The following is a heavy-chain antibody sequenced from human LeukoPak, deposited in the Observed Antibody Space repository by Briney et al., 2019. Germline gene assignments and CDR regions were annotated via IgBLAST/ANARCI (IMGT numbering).Heavy chain of an antibody. CDR3: AGVSCTNGVCYGFDY. Sequence: GGSLRLSCAASGFTFSRYWISWVRQAPGKGLEWVANIKQDGSEEYYVDSVKGRFTISRDNAKNSLYLQMNSLRGEDTAVYYCAGVSCTNGVCYGFDYWGQGTLVTVSS. CDR1: GFTFSRYW. V-gene: IGHV3-7*01. D-gene: IGHD2-8*01. J-gene: IGHJ4*02. CDR2: IKQDGSEE.